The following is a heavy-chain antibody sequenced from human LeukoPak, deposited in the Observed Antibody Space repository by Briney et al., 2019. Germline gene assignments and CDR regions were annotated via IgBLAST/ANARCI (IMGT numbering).Heavy chain of an antibody. CDR2: IYTSGST. D-gene: IGHD2-8*01. J-gene: IGHJ5*02. V-gene: IGHV4-4*07. CDR3: ARDPELEYCTIGVCSGWFDP. CDR1: GGSISSYY. Sequence: SETLSLTCTVSGGSISSYYWSWIRQPAGKGLQWIGRIYTSGSTNYNPSLKSRVTMSVDTSKNQFSLKLSSVTAADTAVYYCARDPELEYCTIGVCSGWFDPWGQGTLVTVSS.